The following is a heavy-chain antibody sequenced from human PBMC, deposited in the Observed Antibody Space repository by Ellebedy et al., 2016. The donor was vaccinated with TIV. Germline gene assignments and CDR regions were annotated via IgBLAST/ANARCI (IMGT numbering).Heavy chain of an antibody. CDR1: GGSFSGYY. Sequence: SETLSLXXAVYGGSFSGYYWSWIRQPPGKGLEWIGEINHSGSTNYNPSLKSRVTISVDTSKNQFSLKLSSVTAADTAVYYCASTAWVEYNWNRNWFDPWGQGTLVTVSS. CDR3: ASTAWVEYNWNRNWFDP. CDR2: INHSGST. V-gene: IGHV4-34*01. J-gene: IGHJ5*02. D-gene: IGHD1-20*01.